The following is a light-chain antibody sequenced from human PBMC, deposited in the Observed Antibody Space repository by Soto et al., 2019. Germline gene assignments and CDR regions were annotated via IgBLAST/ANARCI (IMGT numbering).Light chain of an antibody. J-gene: IGKJ3*01. CDR3: QQYNNWPRP. Sequence: EIVLTQSPATLSLSPGERATLSCRASQSVSSYLAWYQQKPGQAPRLLIYGASTRATGIPARFSGSGSETEFTLTISSLQSEDFAVYYCQQYNNWPRPFGPGTKVDIK. CDR2: GAS. V-gene: IGKV3-15*01. CDR1: QSVSSY.